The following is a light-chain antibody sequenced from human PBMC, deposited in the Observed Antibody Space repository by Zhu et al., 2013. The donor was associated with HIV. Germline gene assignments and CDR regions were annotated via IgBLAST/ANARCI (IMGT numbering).Light chain of an antibody. V-gene: IGKV1-5*03. CDR3: QQCNSYPLT. CDR2: KAS. CDR1: QSIDNW. Sequence: DIQMTQSPSTLSASVGDRVTITCRASQSIDNWLAWYQQKPGKAPKLLIYKASTLESGVPSRFSGSGSGTEFTLTITSLQPDDFATYYCQQCNSYPLTFGGGTKVEIK. J-gene: IGKJ4*01.